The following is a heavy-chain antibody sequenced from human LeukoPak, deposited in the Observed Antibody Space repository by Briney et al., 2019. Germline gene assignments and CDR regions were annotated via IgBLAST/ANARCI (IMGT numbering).Heavy chain of an antibody. D-gene: IGHD4-17*01. J-gene: IGHJ5*02. CDR1: GFTFSSYW. CDR3: ARGSTTVTSKDWFDP. CDR2: ISSNGRST. Sequence: PGGSLRPSCAASGFTFSSYWMHWVRQVPGKGLVWVARISSNGRSTTYGDSVEGRFTITRDNAKNTLYLEINSLRDDDTAVYYCARGSTTVTSKDWFDPWGQGTQVTVSS. V-gene: IGHV3-74*03.